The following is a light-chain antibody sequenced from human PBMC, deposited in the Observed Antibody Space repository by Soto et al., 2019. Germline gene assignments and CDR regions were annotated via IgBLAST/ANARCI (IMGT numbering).Light chain of an antibody. V-gene: IGKV3-15*01. CDR1: QSVGSD. CDR2: GAS. Sequence: EIVLTQSQATLSVSPLARDALXCRPSQSVGSDLVWYRQKPGQAPRLLIYGASNRATGVPDRFSGSGSGTVFTLTISNLQSEDFAVYYCQQYNNWPPITFGQGTRLEI. J-gene: IGKJ5*01. CDR3: QQYNNWPPIT.